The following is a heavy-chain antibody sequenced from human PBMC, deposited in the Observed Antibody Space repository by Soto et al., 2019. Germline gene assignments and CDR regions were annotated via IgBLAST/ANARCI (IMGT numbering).Heavy chain of an antibody. D-gene: IGHD1-26*01. CDR2: VYWNGAST. J-gene: IGHJ4*02. V-gene: IGHV3-20*04. CDR1: VFTFDDYG. Sequence: EVQLVESGGGVLRPGGSLRLSCAASVFTFDDYGMSWARQAPGKVLEWVSGVYWNGASTGYTDSVKGRCSISRDNAKNSLYLQMNTLRAEDTAFYYCVRGASLNFDYWGQGTLVTVSS. CDR3: VRGASLNFDY.